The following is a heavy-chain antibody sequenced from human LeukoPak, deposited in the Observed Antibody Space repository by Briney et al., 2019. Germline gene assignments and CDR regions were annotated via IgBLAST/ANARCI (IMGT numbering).Heavy chain of an antibody. V-gene: IGHV4-34*01. J-gene: IGHJ3*02. D-gene: IGHD3-22*01. CDR2: INHSGST. CDR3: AREGLRYYYYDSSGDAFDI. CDR1: GGSFSGYY. Sequence: SETLSLTCAVYGGSFSGYYWSWIRQPPGKGLEWIGEINHSGSTNYNPSLKSRVTISVDTSKNQFSLKPSSVTAADTAVYYCAREGLRYYYYDSSGDAFDIWGQGTMVTVSS.